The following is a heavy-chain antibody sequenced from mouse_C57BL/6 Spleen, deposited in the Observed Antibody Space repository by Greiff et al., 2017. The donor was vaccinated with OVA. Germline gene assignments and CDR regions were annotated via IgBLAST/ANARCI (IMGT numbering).Heavy chain of an antibody. V-gene: IGHV3-6*01. D-gene: IGHD1-1*01. CDR1: GYSITSGYY. Sequence: EVKLQESGPGLVKPSQSLSLTCSVTGYSITSGYYWNWIRQFPGNKLEWMGYISYDGSNNYNPSLKNRISITRDTSKNQFFLKLNSVTTEDTATDYCAREDYGSSENFDVWGTGTTVTVSS. CDR2: ISYDGSN. J-gene: IGHJ1*03. CDR3: AREDYGSSENFDV.